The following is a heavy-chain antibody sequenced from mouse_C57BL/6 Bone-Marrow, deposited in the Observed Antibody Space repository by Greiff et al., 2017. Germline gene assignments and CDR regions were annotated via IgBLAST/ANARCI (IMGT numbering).Heavy chain of an antibody. CDR3: ARLPYDYDVVYYAMDY. CDR2: INPNNGGT. Sequence: VQLQQSGPELVKPGASVKISCKASGYTFTDYYMNWVKQSHGKSLEWIGDINPNNGGTSYNQKFKGKATLTVDKSSSTAYMELRSLTSEDSAVYYCARLPYDYDVVYYAMDYWGQGTSATVSS. D-gene: IGHD2-4*01. CDR1: GYTFTDYY. V-gene: IGHV1-26*01. J-gene: IGHJ4*01.